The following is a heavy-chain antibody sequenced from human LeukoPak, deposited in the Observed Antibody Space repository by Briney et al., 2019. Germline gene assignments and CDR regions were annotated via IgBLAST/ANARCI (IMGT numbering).Heavy chain of an antibody. CDR3: ARRYCSTTSFSGHNWFDP. J-gene: IGHJ5*02. D-gene: IGHD2-2*01. V-gene: IGHV4-4*07. CDR1: GGSISSYY. Sequence: PSETLSLTCTVSGGSISSYYWSWIRQPAGKGLEWIGRIYTSGSTNYNSSLKSRVTISVDTSKNQFSLKLSSVTAADTAVYYCARRYCSTTSFSGHNWFDPWGQGTLVTVSS. CDR2: IYTSGST.